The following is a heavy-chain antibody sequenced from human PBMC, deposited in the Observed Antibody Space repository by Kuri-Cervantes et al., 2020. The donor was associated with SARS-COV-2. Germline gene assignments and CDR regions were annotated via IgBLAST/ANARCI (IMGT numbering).Heavy chain of an antibody. CDR3: ARDLAYDSSGYAFDY. CDR2: IYTSGST. D-gene: IGHD3-22*01. J-gene: IGHJ4*02. Sequence: LRLSCTVSGGSISSGRYYWSWIRQPAGKGLEWVGRIYTSGSTNYNPSLKSRVTISVDTSKNQFSLKLSSVTAADTAVYYCARDLAYDSSGYAFDYWGQGTLVTVSS. V-gene: IGHV4-61*02. CDR1: GGSISSGRYY.